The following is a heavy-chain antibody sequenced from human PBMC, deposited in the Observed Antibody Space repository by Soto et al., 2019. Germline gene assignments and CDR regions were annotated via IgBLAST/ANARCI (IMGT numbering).Heavy chain of an antibody. CDR3: ARRRVMTLWFDP. D-gene: IGHD2-21*02. J-gene: IGHJ5*02. CDR2: INHTGST. V-gene: IGHV4-34*01. CDR1: GVSFRYYS. Sequence: SETLSLTCAVYGVSFRYYSWTWIRQPPGKGLEWIGEINHTGSTNYNPSLKSRVTISVDTSKNQFSLKVSSVTAADTAVYYCARRRVMTLWFDPWGQGTLVTVS.